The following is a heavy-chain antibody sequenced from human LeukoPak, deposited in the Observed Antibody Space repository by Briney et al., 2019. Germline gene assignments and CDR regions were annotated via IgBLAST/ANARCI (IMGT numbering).Heavy chain of an antibody. CDR1: GGSLGTYY. D-gene: IGHD1/OR15-1a*01. V-gene: IGHV4-59*01. J-gene: IGHJ4*02. CDR2: IYYNGYT. Sequence: SETLSLTCTVSGGSLGTYYWSWIRQPPGKGLEWIGYIYYNGYTDYNPSLKSRVTVSVHTSKNQFSLKLSSVTAADTAVYYCARDRHWTNDWVFDYWGQGTLVTVSS. CDR3: ARDRHWTNDWVFDY.